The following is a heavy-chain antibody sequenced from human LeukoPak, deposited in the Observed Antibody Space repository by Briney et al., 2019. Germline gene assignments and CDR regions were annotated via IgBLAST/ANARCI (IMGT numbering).Heavy chain of an antibody. J-gene: IGHJ4*02. CDR3: ARALSGCILCFDY. Sequence: ASVKVSCKASGYTFISHDINWLRQAPGQGLEWVGWMNPNGGNTGFAQKFQGRVTMTRNTSMNTAYTELTSLTSDDTAVYYCARALSGCILCFDYWGQGTLVTVSS. D-gene: IGHD6-19*01. CDR1: GYTFISHD. CDR2: MNPNGGNT. V-gene: IGHV1-8*01.